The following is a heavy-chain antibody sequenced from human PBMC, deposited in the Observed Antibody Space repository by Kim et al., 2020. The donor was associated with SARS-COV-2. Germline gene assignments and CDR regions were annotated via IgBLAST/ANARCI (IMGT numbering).Heavy chain of an antibody. D-gene: IGHD1-26*01. CDR3: TTEGVGARPGTDY. J-gene: IGHJ4*02. CDR2: IKSKTDGGTT. V-gene: IGHV3-15*01. CDR1: GFTFSNAW. Sequence: GGSLRLSCAASGFTFSNAWMSWVRQAPGKGLEWVGRIKSKTDGGTTDYAAPVKGRFTISRDDSKNTLYLQMNSLKTEDTAVYYCTTEGVGARPGTDYWGQGTLVTVSS.